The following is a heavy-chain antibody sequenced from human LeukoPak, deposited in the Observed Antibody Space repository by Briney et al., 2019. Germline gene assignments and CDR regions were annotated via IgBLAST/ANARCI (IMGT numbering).Heavy chain of an antibody. J-gene: IGHJ4*02. V-gene: IGHV3-23*01. CDR1: GFTFSNYA. D-gene: IGHD3-3*02. CDR3: VLAGNY. CDR2: ITGDSDIT. Sequence: GGSLRLSCVASGFTFSNYAMSWVRQAPGKGLEWVSAITGDSDITYFADSVKGRFTISRDNSKNMVYLQMNSLKAEDTAFYYCVLAGNYWGQGTLVTVSS.